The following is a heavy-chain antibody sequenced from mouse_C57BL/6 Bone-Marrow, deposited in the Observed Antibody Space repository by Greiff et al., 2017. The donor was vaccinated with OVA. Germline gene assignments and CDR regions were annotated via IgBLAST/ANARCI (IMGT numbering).Heavy chain of an antibody. CDR2: ISSGGSYT. CDR1: GFTFSSYG. J-gene: IGHJ1*03. Sequence: EVQLVESGGDLVKPGGSLKLSCAASGFTFSSYGMSWVRQTPDKRLEWVATISSGGSYTYYPDSVKGRFTISRDNAKNTLYLQMSSLKSEDTAMYYCARRPYYSNYIYWYFDVWGTGTTVTVSS. CDR3: ARRPYYSNYIYWYFDV. V-gene: IGHV5-6*01. D-gene: IGHD2-5*01.